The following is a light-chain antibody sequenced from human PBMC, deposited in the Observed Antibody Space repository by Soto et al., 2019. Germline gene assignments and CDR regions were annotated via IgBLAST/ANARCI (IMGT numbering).Light chain of an antibody. CDR3: QSFDSLSGYV. J-gene: IGLJ1*01. V-gene: IGLV1-40*01. CDR2: GDN. CDR1: SSNIGAEYD. Sequence: QSVLTQPPSASGAPGQRVAISCTGSSSNIGAEYDVHWYQQLPGTAPKRLIYGDNNRPSGVPDRISGSKSGTSASLAITGLQAGDEADYYCQSFDSLSGYVFGTGTKVTVL.